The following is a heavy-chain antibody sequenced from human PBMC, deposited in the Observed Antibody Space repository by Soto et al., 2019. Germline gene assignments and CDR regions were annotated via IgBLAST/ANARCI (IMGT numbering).Heavy chain of an antibody. Sequence: GASVKVSCKASGYTFTSNDINWVRQATGQGLEWMGGIIPIFGTANYAQKFQGRVTVTADESTSTAYMELSSLRSEDTAVYYCARDQHDSSGYYYNGVEYYLDYWGQGTLVTVSS. D-gene: IGHD3-22*01. CDR1: GYTFTSND. CDR2: IIPIFGTA. V-gene: IGHV1-69*13. CDR3: ARDQHDSSGYYYNGVEYYLDY. J-gene: IGHJ4*02.